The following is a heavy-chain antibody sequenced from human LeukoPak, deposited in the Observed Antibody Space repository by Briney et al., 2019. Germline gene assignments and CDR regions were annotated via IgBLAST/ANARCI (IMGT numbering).Heavy chain of an antibody. D-gene: IGHD1-26*01. CDR2: ISAYNGNT. V-gene: IGHV1-18*01. Sequence: ASVKASCKASRYTFTSYGISWVRQAPGQGLEWMGWISAYNGNTNYAQKLQGRVTMTTDTSTSTAYMELRSLRSDDTAVYYCARVIHSGSYDAFDIWGQGTMVTVSS. CDR3: ARVIHSGSYDAFDI. CDR1: RYTFTSYG. J-gene: IGHJ3*02.